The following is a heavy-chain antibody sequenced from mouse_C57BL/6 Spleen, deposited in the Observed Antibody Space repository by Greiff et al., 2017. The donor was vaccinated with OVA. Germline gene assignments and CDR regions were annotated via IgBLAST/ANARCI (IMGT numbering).Heavy chain of an antibody. CDR1: GYTFTSYW. V-gene: IGHV1-59*01. CDR3: ARRTTVVAPEDY. D-gene: IGHD1-1*01. Sequence: QVQLQQPGAELVRPGTSVKLSCKASGYTFTSYWMHWVKQRPGQGLEWIGVIDPFDSYTNYNQKFKGKATLTVDTSSSTAYMQLSSLTSEDSAVYYCARRTTVVAPEDYWGQGTTLTVSS. J-gene: IGHJ2*01. CDR2: IDPFDSYT.